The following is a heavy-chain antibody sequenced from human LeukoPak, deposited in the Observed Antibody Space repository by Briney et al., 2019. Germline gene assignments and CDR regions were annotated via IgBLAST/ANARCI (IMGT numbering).Heavy chain of an antibody. CDR1: GYTFTSYY. J-gene: IGHJ4*02. V-gene: IGHV1-46*01. CDR2: INPSGGST. Sequence: ASVKVSCKASGYTFTSYYMHWVRQAPGQGLEWMGIINPSGGSTSYAQKFQGRVTMTRDMSTSTVYVELSSLRSEDTAVYYCARGGESRGYSYGYHDFDYWGQGTLVTVSS. CDR3: ARGGESRGYSYGYHDFDY. D-gene: IGHD5-18*01.